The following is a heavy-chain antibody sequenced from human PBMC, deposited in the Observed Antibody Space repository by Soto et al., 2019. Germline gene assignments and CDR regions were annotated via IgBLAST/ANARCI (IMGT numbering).Heavy chain of an antibody. CDR3: ARDRGNYDFWSGDYYYYGMDV. D-gene: IGHD3-3*01. CDR2: IYHSGST. CDR1: GGSISSSNW. Sequence: SETLSLTCAVSGGSISSSNWWSWVRQPPGKGLEWIGEIYHSGSTNYNPSLKSRVTISVDKSKNQFSLKLSSVTAADTAVYYCARDRGNYDFWSGDYYYYGMDVWGQGTTVTVTS. V-gene: IGHV4-4*02. J-gene: IGHJ6*02.